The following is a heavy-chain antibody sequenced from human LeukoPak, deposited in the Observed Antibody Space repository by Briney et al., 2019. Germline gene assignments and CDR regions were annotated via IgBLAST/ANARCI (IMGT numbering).Heavy chain of an antibody. J-gene: IGHJ3*02. CDR3: ARVGYYDSSDYYHEDGFDI. CDR1: GFTFDDYG. D-gene: IGHD3-22*01. Sequence: GGSLRLSCVASGFTFDDYGMSWVRQAPGKGPEWDSGLNWNGGSTGYADSVKGRSTISRDNAKNSLYLQMNSLRAEDTAVYYCARVGYYDSSDYYHEDGFDIWGQGTMVTVSS. V-gene: IGHV3-20*04. CDR2: LNWNGGST.